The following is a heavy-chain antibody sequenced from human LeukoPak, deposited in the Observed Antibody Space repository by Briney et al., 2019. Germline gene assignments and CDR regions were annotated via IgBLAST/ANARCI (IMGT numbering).Heavy chain of an antibody. J-gene: IGHJ4*02. CDR3: ARVIAARPHYFDY. CDR1: GGSISNSSYY. V-gene: IGHV4-39*01. Sequence: SETLSLTCTVSGGSISNSSYYWGWIRQPPGKGLEWIGNMYYSGSNYYNPSLKSRATISVDTSKNQFSLKLSSVAAADTAVYYCARVIAARPHYFDYWSQGTLVTVSS. D-gene: IGHD6-6*01. CDR2: MYYSGSN.